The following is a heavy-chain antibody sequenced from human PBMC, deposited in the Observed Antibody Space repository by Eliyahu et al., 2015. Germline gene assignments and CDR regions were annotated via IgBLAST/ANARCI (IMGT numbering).Heavy chain of an antibody. J-gene: IGHJ3*02. CDR3: AKVRTVVTNHDAFDI. D-gene: IGHD4-23*01. Sequence: QVQLVESGGGVVXPGRSLRLSCAASGFTFXXYGMHWVRQAPGKGLEWVAVISYDGSNKYYADSVKGRFTISRDNSKNTLYLQMNSLRAEDTAVYYCAKVRTVVTNHDAFDIWGQGTMVTVSS. CDR2: ISYDGSNK. CDR1: GFTFXXYG. V-gene: IGHV3-30*18.